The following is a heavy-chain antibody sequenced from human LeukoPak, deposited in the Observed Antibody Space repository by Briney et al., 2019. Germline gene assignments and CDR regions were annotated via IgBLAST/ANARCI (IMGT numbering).Heavy chain of an antibody. D-gene: IGHD5-24*01. J-gene: IGHJ4*02. CDR1: GYTFTGYY. CDR3: ARGRDGYNDFGYFDY. V-gene: IGHV1-2*02. Sequence: ASVKVSCKASGYTFTGYYMHWVRQAPGQGLEWMGWINPNSGGTNYAQKFQGRVTMTRDTSISTAYMELSRLRSDDTAVYYCARGRDGYNDFGYFDYWGQGTLVNVSS. CDR2: INPNSGGT.